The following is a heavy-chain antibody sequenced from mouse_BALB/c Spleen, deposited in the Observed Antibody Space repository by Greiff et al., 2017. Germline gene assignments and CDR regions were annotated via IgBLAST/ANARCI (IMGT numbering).Heavy chain of an antibody. CDR2: ISYSGST. J-gene: IGHJ2*01. CDR3: ARGVTGTSFDY. D-gene: IGHD4-1*01. CDR1: GYSITSDYA. V-gene: IGHV3-2*02. Sequence: VQLKESGPGLVKPSQSLSLTCTVTGYSITSDYAWNWIRQFPGNKLEWMGYISYSGSTSYNPSLKSRISITRDTSKNQFFLQLNSVTTEDTATYYCARGVTGTSFDYWGQGTTLTVSS.